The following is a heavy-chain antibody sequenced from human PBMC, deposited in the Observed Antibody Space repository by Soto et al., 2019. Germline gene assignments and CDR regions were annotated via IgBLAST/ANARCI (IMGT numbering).Heavy chain of an antibody. J-gene: IGHJ5*02. D-gene: IGHD4-17*01. V-gene: IGHV4-31*03. CDR2: IYYSGST. Sequence: SETLSLTCTVSGGSISSGGYYWSWIRQHPGKGLEWIGYIYYSGSTYYNPSLKSRVTISVDTSKNQFSLKLSSVTAADTAVYYCARDRTDYGDYESWWFDPWGQGTLVTVSS. CDR3: ARDRTDYGDYESWWFDP. CDR1: GGSISSGGYY.